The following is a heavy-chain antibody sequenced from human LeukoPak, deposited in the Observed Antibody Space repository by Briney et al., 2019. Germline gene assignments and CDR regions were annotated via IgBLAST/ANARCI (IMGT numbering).Heavy chain of an antibody. V-gene: IGHV1-18*01. Sequence: ASVKVSCKASGYTFTSNGFTWVRQAPGQGLEWMGWISAYNGKTNNAQRLQGRVTMTTDTSTTTAYMELRSLRSDDTAVYYCARTTNQYCSGGNCFSLYFDYWGQGTLVTVSS. CDR3: ARTTNQYCSGGNCFSLYFDY. CDR1: GYTFTSNG. D-gene: IGHD2-15*01. J-gene: IGHJ4*02. CDR2: ISAYNGKT.